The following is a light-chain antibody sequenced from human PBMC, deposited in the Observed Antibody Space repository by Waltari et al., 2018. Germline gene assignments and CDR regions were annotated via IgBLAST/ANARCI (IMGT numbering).Light chain of an antibody. CDR3: CSYASSSSTPFV. CDR2: DVS. Sequence: QSALTQPASVSGSPGQSITISCTGPSSDVGSYNYVSWYQQHPGKALKLMIYDVSDRPSGISDRFSGSKSANTASLTISGLQAEDEADYFCCSYASSSSTPFVFGSGTKVTV. J-gene: IGLJ1*01. V-gene: IGLV2-14*03. CDR1: SSDVGSYNY.